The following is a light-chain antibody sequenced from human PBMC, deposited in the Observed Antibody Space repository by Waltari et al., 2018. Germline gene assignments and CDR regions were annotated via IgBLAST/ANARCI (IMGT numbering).Light chain of an antibody. J-gene: IGKJ1*01. V-gene: IGKV3-20*01. CDR2: GAS. CDR3: QQFET. CDR1: QSVSSSY. Sequence: EIVLTQSPGTLSLSPGERATLSYRASQSVSSSYLAWYQQKPGQAPRLLIYGASSRATGIPDRFSGSGSGTDFTLTINRLEPEDFAVYYCQQFETFGQGTKVEIK.